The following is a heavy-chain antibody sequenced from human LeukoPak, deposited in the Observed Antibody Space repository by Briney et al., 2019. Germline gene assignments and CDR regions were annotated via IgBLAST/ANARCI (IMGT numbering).Heavy chain of an antibody. Sequence: PSETLSLTCTVSGGSISSYFWSWIRQPPGKGLEWIGYIYYSGTTNYNPSLKSRVTISVDTSKNQFSLKLSSVTAADTAVYYCASGFDYGATEGAFDIWGQGTMVTVSS. CDR3: ASGFDYGATEGAFDI. V-gene: IGHV4-59*08. J-gene: IGHJ3*02. CDR1: GGSISSYF. CDR2: IYYSGTT. D-gene: IGHD4-17*01.